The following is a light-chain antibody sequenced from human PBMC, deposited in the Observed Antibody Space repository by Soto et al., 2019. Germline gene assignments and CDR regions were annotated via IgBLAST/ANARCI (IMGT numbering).Light chain of an antibody. CDR3: QQYESSPPT. V-gene: IGKV3-20*01. CDR1: QSLNRNY. CDR2: GAF. Sequence: EVVLTQSPGTLSLSPGERATLSCRASQSLNRNYLAWYQRKPGQPPRLLMYGAFNRATDIPARFSGSVSGTDFTLTITRLEPEYVAVYYCQQYESSPPTFGQGTKVE. J-gene: IGKJ1*01.